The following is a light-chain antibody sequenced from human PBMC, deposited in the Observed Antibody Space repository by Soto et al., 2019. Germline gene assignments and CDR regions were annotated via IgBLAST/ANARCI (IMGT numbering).Light chain of an antibody. CDR1: QGIRDA. CDR2: AAS. Sequence: DIQMTQSPSFLSASVGDRVTITCRASQGIRDALGSYQHKPGKAPKRLIYAASSLQCGVPSRFSGSGSGTEFYFTVSSLQAEDFANYNCLQHNSYKQSVVQGTKVEIK. V-gene: IGKV1-17*01. J-gene: IGKJ1*01. CDR3: LQHNSYKQS.